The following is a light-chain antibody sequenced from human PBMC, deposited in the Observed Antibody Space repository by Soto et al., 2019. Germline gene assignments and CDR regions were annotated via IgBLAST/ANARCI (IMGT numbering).Light chain of an antibody. CDR2: RNN. CDR3: AAWDDSLSGPV. CDR1: SSNIGSNY. Sequence: QLVLTQPPSASGTPGQRVTISCSGSSSNIGSNYVYWYQQLPGTAPKLLIYRNNQRPSGVPDRFSGSKSGTPASLAISGLRSEDEADYYCAAWDDSLSGPVFGGGTKLTVL. V-gene: IGLV1-47*01. J-gene: IGLJ3*02.